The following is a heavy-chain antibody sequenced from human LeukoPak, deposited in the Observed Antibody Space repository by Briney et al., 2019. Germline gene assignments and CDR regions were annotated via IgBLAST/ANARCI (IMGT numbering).Heavy chain of an antibody. CDR1: GGSFSGYY. CDR3: ARQRVVPAASGWFDP. V-gene: IGHV4-34*01. J-gene: IGHJ5*02. D-gene: IGHD2-2*01. CDR2: INHSGST. Sequence: PSETLSLTCAVYGGSFSGYYWSWIRPPPGKGLEWIGEINHSGSTNYNPSLRSRVTLSVDMSKNQFSLRLSSVTAADTAVYYCARQRVVPAASGWFDPWGQGTLVTVSS.